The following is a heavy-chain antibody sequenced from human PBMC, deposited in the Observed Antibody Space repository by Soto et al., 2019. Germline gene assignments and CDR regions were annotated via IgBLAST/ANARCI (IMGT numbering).Heavy chain of an antibody. CDR2: IGIGSSTK. CDR3: ARDQLYYNDISGRPLNAFDV. D-gene: IGHD3-22*01. CDR1: GFTFSSYS. V-gene: IGHV3-48*01. J-gene: IGHJ3*01. Sequence: GGSLRLSCAASGFTFSSYSMNWVRQAPGKGLEWVSYIGIGSSTKYYADSVKGRFTISRDNAKNSRYLQMNSLRAEDTAVYYCARDQLYYNDISGRPLNAFDVWGQGTMVTVSS.